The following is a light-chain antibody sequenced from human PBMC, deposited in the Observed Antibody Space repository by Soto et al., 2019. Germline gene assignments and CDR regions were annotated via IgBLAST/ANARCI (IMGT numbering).Light chain of an antibody. CDR1: QSVGGSY. J-gene: IGKJ1*01. CDR2: GAS. Sequence: EIVLTQSPGTLYLSPGERATLSCRASQSVGGSYLAWYQQKPGQAPRLLIYGASIRATGIPDRFSGSGSGTEFTLTISSLQSEDLAVYYCQQYNNWPRTFGQGTKVDIK. V-gene: IGKV3-20*01. CDR3: QQYNNWPRT.